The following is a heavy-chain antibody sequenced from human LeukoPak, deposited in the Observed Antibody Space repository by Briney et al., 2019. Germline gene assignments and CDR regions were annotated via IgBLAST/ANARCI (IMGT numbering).Heavy chain of an antibody. J-gene: IGHJ5*02. CDR2: IIPIFGTA. D-gene: IGHD2-8*01. Sequence: SVKVSCKASGGTFSSYAISWVRQAPGQGLEWMGGIIPIFGTANYAQKFQGRVTITADESTSTAYMELSSLRSEDTAVYYCARVGAYCTNGVVLCRPTAENNWFDPWGQGTLVTVSS. CDR3: ARVGAYCTNGVVLCRPTAENNWFDP. V-gene: IGHV1-69*01. CDR1: GGTFSSYA.